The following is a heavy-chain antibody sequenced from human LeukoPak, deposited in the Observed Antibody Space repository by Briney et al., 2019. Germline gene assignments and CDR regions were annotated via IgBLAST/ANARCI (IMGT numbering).Heavy chain of an antibody. J-gene: IGHJ6*02. V-gene: IGHV4-59*01. CDR1: GGSISSNF. CDR3: ARCRDEFGDYGFDF. Sequence: SETLSLTCSVSGGSISSNFWSWIRQPPGKGLEWMGYIYSSGSTKYNPSLKSRVTISVDTSKNQFSLKLSSVTAADTAVYYCARCRDEFGDYGFDFWGQGTTVTVSS. D-gene: IGHD3-10*01. CDR2: IYSSGST.